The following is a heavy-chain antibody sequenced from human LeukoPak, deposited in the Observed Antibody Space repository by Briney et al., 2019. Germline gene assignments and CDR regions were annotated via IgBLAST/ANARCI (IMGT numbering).Heavy chain of an antibody. Sequence: GGSLRLSCAASGFTFSSYWMSWVRQAPGKGLEWVANIKQDGSEKYYVDSVKGRFTISRANAKNSLYLQMTSLRAEDTAVYYCARVNYGSGSSYYYYGMDVWRQGTTVTVSS. CDR3: ARVNYGSGSSYYYYGMDV. V-gene: IGHV3-7*01. CDR1: GFTFSSYW. J-gene: IGHJ6*02. CDR2: IKQDGSEK. D-gene: IGHD3-10*01.